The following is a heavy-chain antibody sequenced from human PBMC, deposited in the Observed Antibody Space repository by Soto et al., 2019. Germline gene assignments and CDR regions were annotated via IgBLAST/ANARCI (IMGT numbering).Heavy chain of an antibody. D-gene: IGHD1-26*01. Sequence: QVQLQESGPGLVKPSETLSLTCTVSGGSISSHYWSWIRQPPGKGLEWIGFISYSGSTSYNPSLTSRVTIAVDTSKNQLSLKLSSVTAADTAVYYCARYGGTYYVYWGQGTLVTVSS. CDR1: GGSISSHY. J-gene: IGHJ4*02. CDR3: ARYGGTYYVY. CDR2: ISYSGST. V-gene: IGHV4-59*11.